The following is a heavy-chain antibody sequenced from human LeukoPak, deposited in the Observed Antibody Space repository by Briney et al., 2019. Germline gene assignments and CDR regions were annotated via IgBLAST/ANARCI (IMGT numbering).Heavy chain of an antibody. CDR3: ARDFEHGYSSGWYKNTYYYYYMDV. J-gene: IGHJ6*03. Sequence: GGSLRLSCAASGFTFSSYAMHWVLQAPGKGLEWVAVISYDGSNKYYADSVKGRFTISRDNSKNTLYLQMNSLRAEDTAVYYCARDFEHGYSSGWYKNTYYYYYMDVWGKGTTVTVSS. D-gene: IGHD6-19*01. CDR1: GFTFSSYA. CDR2: ISYDGSNK. V-gene: IGHV3-30*04.